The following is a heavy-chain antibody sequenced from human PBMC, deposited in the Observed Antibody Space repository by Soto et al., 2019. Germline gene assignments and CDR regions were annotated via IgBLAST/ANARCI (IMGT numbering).Heavy chain of an antibody. D-gene: IGHD3-22*01. Sequence: QVQLVESGGGVVQPGRSLRLSCAASGFTFSSYAMHWVRQAPGKGLEWVAVISYDGSNKYYADSVKGRFTISRDNSKNTLYRQMNSLRAEDTAVYYCARQYYYDSSGYYPAGYFDYWGQGTLVTVSS. CDR2: ISYDGSNK. CDR3: ARQYYYDSSGYYPAGYFDY. CDR1: GFTFSSYA. V-gene: IGHV3-30-3*01. J-gene: IGHJ4*02.